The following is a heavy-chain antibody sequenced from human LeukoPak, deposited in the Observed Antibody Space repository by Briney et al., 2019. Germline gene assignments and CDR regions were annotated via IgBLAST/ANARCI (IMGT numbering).Heavy chain of an antibody. CDR3: VRDKVTAIPRYYYYYYMDV. CDR2: ISYDGSNK. Sequence: GGSLRLSCAASGFTFSSYAMHWVRQAPGKGLEWVAVISYDGSNKYYADSVKGRFTISRDNSKNTLYLQMNSLRAEDTAVYYCVRDKVTAIPRYYYYYYMDVWGKGTTVTVSS. V-gene: IGHV3-30*01. D-gene: IGHD2-21*02. CDR1: GFTFSSYA. J-gene: IGHJ6*03.